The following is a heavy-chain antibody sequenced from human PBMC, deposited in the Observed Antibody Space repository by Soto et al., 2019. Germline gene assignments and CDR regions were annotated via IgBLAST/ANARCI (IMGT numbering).Heavy chain of an antibody. CDR3: VRRDTAMVRHAFDI. Sequence: SETLSLTCTVSGGSISSYYWSWIRQPPGKGLEWIGYIYYSGSTNYNPSLKSRVTISVDTSKNQFSLKLSSVTAADTAVYYCVRRDTAMVRHAFDIRGQRTMVTVSS. V-gene: IGHV4-59*08. D-gene: IGHD5-18*01. CDR1: GGSISSYY. CDR2: IYYSGST. J-gene: IGHJ3*02.